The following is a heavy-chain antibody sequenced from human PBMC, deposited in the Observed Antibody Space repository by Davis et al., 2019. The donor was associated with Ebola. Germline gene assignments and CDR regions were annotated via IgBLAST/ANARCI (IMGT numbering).Heavy chain of an antibody. CDR2: IYYSGST. Sequence: PSETLSLTCTVSGGSVSSGSYYWSWLRQPPGKGLVWIGYIYYSGSTNYNPSLKSRVTISVDTSKNQFSLKVNSVTAADTAVYYCARGGLSSRPFDPWGQGTLVTVSS. CDR3: ARGGLSSRPFDP. V-gene: IGHV4-61*01. CDR1: GGSVSSGSYY. D-gene: IGHD6-13*01. J-gene: IGHJ5*02.